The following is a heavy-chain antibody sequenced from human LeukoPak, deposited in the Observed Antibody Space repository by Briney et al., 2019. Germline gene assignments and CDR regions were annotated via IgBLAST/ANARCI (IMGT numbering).Heavy chain of an antibody. J-gene: IGHJ4*02. CDR3: AKGSGYGSRYYFDY. CDR2: ISGSGGST. V-gene: IGHV3-23*01. Sequence: GGSLRLSCAASGFTFGSYAMSWVRQAPGKGLEWVSAISGSGGSTYYADSVKGRFTISRDNSKNTLYLQMNSLRAEDTAVYYCAKGSGYGSRYYFDYWGQGTLVTVSS. CDR1: GFTFGSYA. D-gene: IGHD3-10*01.